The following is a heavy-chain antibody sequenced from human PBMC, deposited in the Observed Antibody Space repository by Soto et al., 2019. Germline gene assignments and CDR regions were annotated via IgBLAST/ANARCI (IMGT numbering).Heavy chain of an antibody. CDR2: ISYDGSNK. CDR1: GFTFSSYG. V-gene: IGHV3-30*18. Sequence: GGSLRLSCAASGFTFSSYGMHWVCQAPGKGLEWVAVISYDGSNKYYADSVKGRFTISRDNSKNTLYLQMNSLRAEDTAVYYCAKDSGYYYYMDVWGKGTTVTVSS. CDR3: AKDSGYYYYMDV. J-gene: IGHJ6*03. D-gene: IGHD3-10*01.